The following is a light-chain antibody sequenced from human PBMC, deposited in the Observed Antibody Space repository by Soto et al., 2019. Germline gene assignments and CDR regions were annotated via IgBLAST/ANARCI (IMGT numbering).Light chain of an antibody. CDR3: QQYATTPLT. V-gene: IGKV3-20*01. CDR2: GAS. CDR1: QSVSSSS. Sequence: EIVLTQSPGTLSLSPGDTATLSCRASQSVSSSSLAWYHQKPCQAPRLLIYGASSRATGIPDRFRGSGSGPDFTLAISRQEPENFAVYYYQQYATTPLTLGGGTKVEIE. J-gene: IGKJ4*01.